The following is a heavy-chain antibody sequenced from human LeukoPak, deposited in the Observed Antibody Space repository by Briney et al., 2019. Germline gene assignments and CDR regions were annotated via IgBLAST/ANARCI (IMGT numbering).Heavy chain of an antibody. J-gene: IGHJ4*02. D-gene: IGHD2-2*01. CDR2: IRYDGSNK. V-gene: IGHV3-30*02. CDR1: GFTFSSYG. Sequence: GGSLRLSCAASGFTFSSYGMHWVRQAPGKGLEWVAFIRYDGSNKYYADSVKGRFTISRDNSKNTLYLQMNSLRAEDTAVYYCAKDESETLPHQLLTPHFDYWGQGTLVIVSS. CDR3: AKDESETLPHQLLTPHFDY.